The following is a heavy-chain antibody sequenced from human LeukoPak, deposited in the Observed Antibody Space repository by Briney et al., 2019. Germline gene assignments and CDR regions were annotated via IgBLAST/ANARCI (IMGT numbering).Heavy chain of an antibody. CDR1: GYSISSSNW. CDR3: ARERPERNWFDS. V-gene: IGHV4-28*03. J-gene: IGHJ5*01. Sequence: SETLSLTCAVSGYSISSSNWWGWIRQPPGKGLEWIGYIYYSGSTYYNPSLKSRVTISVDTSKNQFSLKLSSVTAADTAVYYCARERPERNWFDSWGQGTLVTVSS. CDR2: IYYSGST.